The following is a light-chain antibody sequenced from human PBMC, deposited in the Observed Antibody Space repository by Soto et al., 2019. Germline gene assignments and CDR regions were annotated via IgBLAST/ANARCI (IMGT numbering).Light chain of an antibody. CDR3: KSYAGSNNYV. J-gene: IGLJ1*01. CDR1: SSDIGAYDL. V-gene: IGLV2-14*03. Sequence: QSALTQPASVSGSPGQSITISCSGTSSDIGAYDLVSWYQQHPGRAPKLIIYEVSHRFSGSKSGNTASLTVSGLQAADEADYFCKSYAGSNNYVFGSGTKVTV.